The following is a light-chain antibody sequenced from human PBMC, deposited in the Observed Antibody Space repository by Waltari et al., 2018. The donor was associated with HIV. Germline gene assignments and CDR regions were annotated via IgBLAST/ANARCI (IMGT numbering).Light chain of an antibody. CDR1: SPNIGAGYD. V-gene: IGLV1-40*01. Sequence: QSVLTQPPSVSGAPGQRVTISCTGSSPNIGAGYDVHWYQQLPGTAPKLLIYDNNNRPSGVPDRFSGSKSATSASLAITGLQAEDEADYYCQSYDSSLSGWVFGGGTKLTVL. J-gene: IGLJ3*02. CDR3: QSYDSSLSGWV. CDR2: DNN.